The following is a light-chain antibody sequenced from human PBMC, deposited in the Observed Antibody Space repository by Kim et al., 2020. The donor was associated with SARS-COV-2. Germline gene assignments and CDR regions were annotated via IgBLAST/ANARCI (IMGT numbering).Light chain of an antibody. CDR1: QGIDNY. CDR3: QKYNDVPRT. J-gene: IGKJ2*01. V-gene: IGKV1-27*01. CDR2: AAS. Sequence: SASVGDRVTITCRASQGIDNYLAWYQRKPGKVPKLLIYAASTLQSGVASRFSGSGSGTTFTLTITSLQPEDFATYYCQKYNDVPRTFGPGTKLEIK.